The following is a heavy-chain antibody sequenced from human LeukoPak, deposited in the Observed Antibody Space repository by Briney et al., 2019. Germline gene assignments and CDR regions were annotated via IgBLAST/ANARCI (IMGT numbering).Heavy chain of an antibody. V-gene: IGHV3-23*01. CDR3: AKEAYYYDSSGYYYGGEIDY. CDR2: ISGSGGST. J-gene: IGHJ4*02. D-gene: IGHD3-22*01. Sequence: GGSLRLSCAASGFAFSSYAMTWVRQAPGKGLEWVSLISGSGGSTYYADSVKGRFTISRDNSKNTLFLQMNSLRAEDTAVYYCAKEAYYYDSSGYYYGGEIDYWGQGTLVTVSS. CDR1: GFAFSSYA.